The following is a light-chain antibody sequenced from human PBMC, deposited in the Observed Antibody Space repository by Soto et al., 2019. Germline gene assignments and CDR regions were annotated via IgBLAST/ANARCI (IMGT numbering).Light chain of an antibody. V-gene: IGKV3-20*01. CDR3: QQYGSSRRT. J-gene: IGKJ1*01. Sequence: EIVLTQSPGTLSLSPGERATLSCRASQSVSSSYLAWYQQKPGQAPRLLIYGASSRATGIPDRFSGSGSGTDFTHTISRLEPEDFAVYYCQQYGSSRRTFGQGTKLEIK. CDR1: QSVSSSY. CDR2: GAS.